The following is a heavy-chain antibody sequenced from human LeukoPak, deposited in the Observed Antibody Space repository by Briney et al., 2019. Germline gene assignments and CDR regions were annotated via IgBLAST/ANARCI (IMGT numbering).Heavy chain of an antibody. D-gene: IGHD1-1*01. Sequence: GASVKVSCKVSGYTLTELSMHWVRQAPGKGLEWMGGFDPEDGETIYAQKFQGRVTMTEDTSTDTAYMELSSLRSEDTAVYYCATWDWNVNLFDYWGQGTLVTVSS. V-gene: IGHV1-24*01. CDR2: FDPEDGET. J-gene: IGHJ4*02. CDR1: GYTLTELS. CDR3: ATWDWNVNLFDY.